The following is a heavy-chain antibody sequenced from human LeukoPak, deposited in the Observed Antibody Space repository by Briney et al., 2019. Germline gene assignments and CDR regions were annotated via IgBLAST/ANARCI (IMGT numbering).Heavy chain of an antibody. V-gene: IGHV4-30-2*01. D-gene: IGHD1-26*01. Sequence: SQTLSLTCTVSGGSISSGGYYWSWIRQPPGKGLEWIGYIYHSGSTYYNPSLKSRVTISVDRSKNQFSLKLSSVTAADTAVYYCARGGGELPSYSGSYYANYWGQGTLVTVSS. CDR2: IYHSGST. J-gene: IGHJ4*02. CDR3: ARGGGELPSYSGSYYANY. CDR1: GGSISSGGYY.